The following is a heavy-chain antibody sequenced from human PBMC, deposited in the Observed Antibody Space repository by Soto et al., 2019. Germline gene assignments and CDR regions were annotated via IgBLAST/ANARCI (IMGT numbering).Heavy chain of an antibody. Sequence: GGSLRLSCAASGFTFSSYSMNWVRQAPGKGLEWVSSISSSSSYIYYADSVKGRFTISRDNAKNSLYLQMNSLRAEDTAVYYCARGSGDTHAFDIWGQGTMVTVSS. J-gene: IGHJ3*02. V-gene: IGHV3-21*01. D-gene: IGHD3-10*01. CDR1: GFTFSSYS. CDR2: ISSSSSYI. CDR3: ARGSGDTHAFDI.